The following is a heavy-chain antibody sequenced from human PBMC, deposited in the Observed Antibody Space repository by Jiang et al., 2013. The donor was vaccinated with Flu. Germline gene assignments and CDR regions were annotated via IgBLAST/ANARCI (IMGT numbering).Heavy chain of an antibody. CDR3: AHSGANWGSEDYFDY. V-gene: IGHV2-5*01. Sequence: LEWLALIYWNDDKRYSPSLKTRLTITKDTSKNQVVLTVTNMDPVDTATYYCAHSGANWGSEDYFDYWGQGTLVTVSS. CDR2: IYWNDDK. J-gene: IGHJ4*02. D-gene: IGHD7-27*01.